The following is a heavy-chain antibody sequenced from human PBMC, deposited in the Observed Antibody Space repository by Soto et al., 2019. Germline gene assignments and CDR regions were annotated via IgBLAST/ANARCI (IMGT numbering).Heavy chain of an antibody. CDR2: VSPDGNTE. J-gene: IGHJ4*02. CDR1: GFTFSTYV. CDR3: ARGSFFHVAY. V-gene: IGHV3-30-3*01. Sequence: QVQLVESGGGVVQPGRSLRLSCAASGFTFSTYVMHWVRQAPGKGLEWVALVSPDGNTEYYADSLEGRFTISRDNSKITLSLQMDTLRPEDTAVYYCARGSFFHVAYWGQGTLVTVSS.